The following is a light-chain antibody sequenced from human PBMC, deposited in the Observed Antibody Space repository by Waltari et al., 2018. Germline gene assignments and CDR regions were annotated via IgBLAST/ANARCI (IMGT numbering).Light chain of an antibody. CDR2: SSS. CDR3: QQYGTSPWT. V-gene: IGKV3-20*01. Sequence: IVLTQSPATLSLSPGQRATLSCRASQSVYTTYLAWYQQKPGQAPGLLIYSSSNRATGIPDRFSGSGSGTDFTLTISRLEPGDFAVYYCQQYGTSPWTFGQGTKVEIK. CDR1: QSVYTTY. J-gene: IGKJ1*01.